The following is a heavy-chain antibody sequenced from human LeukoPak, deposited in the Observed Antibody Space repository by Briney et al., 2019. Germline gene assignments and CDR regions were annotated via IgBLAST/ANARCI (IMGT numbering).Heavy chain of an antibody. Sequence: GGSLRLSCAASGFTFSSYSMNWVRQAPGKGLEWVSYISSSSSTIYYADSVKGRFTISRDNAKNSLYLQMNSLRAEDTAVYYCARDERWELRNFDYWGQGTLVTVSS. CDR2: ISSSSSTI. CDR3: ARDERWELRNFDY. D-gene: IGHD1-26*01. V-gene: IGHV3-48*04. J-gene: IGHJ4*02. CDR1: GFTFSSYS.